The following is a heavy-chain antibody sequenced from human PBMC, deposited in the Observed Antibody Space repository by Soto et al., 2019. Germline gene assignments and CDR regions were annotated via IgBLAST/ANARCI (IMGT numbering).Heavy chain of an antibody. Sequence: QVQLQESGPGLVKPSQTLSLTCTVSGGSISSGGYYWTWIRQHPGKGLEWIGYNYYSGITYYNPSLKSRVTISLDTSKNQFSLKLSSVTASDKAVYYCARGSCIAGLCYGMDVWGQGTTVTVSS. CDR1: GGSISSGGYY. CDR2: NYYSGIT. D-gene: IGHD6-13*01. J-gene: IGHJ6*02. V-gene: IGHV4-31*03. CDR3: ARGSCIAGLCYGMDV.